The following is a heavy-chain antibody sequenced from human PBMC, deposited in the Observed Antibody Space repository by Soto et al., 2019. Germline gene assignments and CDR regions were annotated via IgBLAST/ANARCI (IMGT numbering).Heavy chain of an antibody. D-gene: IGHD2-8*02. V-gene: IGHV3-9*01. CDR3: VKDIGASGAYWYFDL. CDR1: GFTFDDFA. CDR2: INWNSGDI. J-gene: IGHJ2*01. Sequence: QLVESGGGLEQRGRSLRLSCAASGFTFDDFAMHWVRQAPGKGLEWVSGINWNSGDIDYADSVRGRFTISRDNAKNALYLQMNSLRAEDAAFYYCVKDIGASGAYWYFDLWGRGTLVTVSS.